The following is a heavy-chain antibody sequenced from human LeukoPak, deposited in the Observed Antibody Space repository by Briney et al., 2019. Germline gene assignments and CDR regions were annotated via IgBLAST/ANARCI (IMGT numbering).Heavy chain of an antibody. V-gene: IGHV3-23*01. Sequence: GGSLRLSCAASGFTFNSYAMNWVRQAPGKGLEWVSTISSSGNNTYYTDSVKGRFTISRDNSRDTLFLQMNGLRGEDTGVYYCAKDPPQGYDLWSGHSGDYWGQGTLVTVSS. D-gene: IGHD3-3*01. CDR1: GFTFNSYA. J-gene: IGHJ4*02. CDR3: AKDPPQGYDLWSGHSGDY. CDR2: ISSSGNNT.